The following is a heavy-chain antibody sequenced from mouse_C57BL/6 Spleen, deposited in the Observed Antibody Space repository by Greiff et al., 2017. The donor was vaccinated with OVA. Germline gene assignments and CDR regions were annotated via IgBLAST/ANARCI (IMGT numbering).Heavy chain of an antibody. J-gene: IGHJ2*01. CDR1: GFNIKDDY. CDR2: IDPENGDT. D-gene: IGHD2-1*01. Sequence: EVQLVESGAELVRPGASVKLSCTASGFNIKDDYMHWVKQRPEQGLEWIGWIDPENGDTEYASKFQGKATITADTSSNTAYLQLSSLTSEDTAVYYCTTSPYGNFDYWGQGTTLTVSS. V-gene: IGHV14-4*01. CDR3: TTSPYGNFDY.